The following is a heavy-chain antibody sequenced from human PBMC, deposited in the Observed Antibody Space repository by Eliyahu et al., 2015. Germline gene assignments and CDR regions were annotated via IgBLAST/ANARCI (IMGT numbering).Heavy chain of an antibody. Sequence: EVQLVESGGGLVQPGRSLRLSCAASGFTFDDYAMHWVRQAPGKGLEWVSGISWNSGSIGYADSVKGRFTISRDNAKNSLYLQMNSLRAEDTALYYCAKDRGWGYYYYYGMDVWGQGTTVTVSS. CDR1: GFTFDDYA. CDR2: ISWNSGSI. V-gene: IGHV3-9*01. J-gene: IGHJ6*02. CDR3: AKDRGWGYYYYYGMDV. D-gene: IGHD3-16*01.